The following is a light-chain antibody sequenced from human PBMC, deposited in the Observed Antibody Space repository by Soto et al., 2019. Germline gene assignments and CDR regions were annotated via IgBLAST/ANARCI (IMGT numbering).Light chain of an antibody. CDR1: QSVSNT. J-gene: IGKJ1*01. CDR3: QQYNIWPPWT. CDR2: DAS. Sequence: ILMTQSPATLSVSPGERATLSCRASQSVSNTLAWYQQKPGQAPRLLIYDASTKATGIPARFSGSGSGTEFTLTISGLQSEDFAVYYCQQYNIWPPWTFGRGTKVEVK. V-gene: IGKV3-15*01.